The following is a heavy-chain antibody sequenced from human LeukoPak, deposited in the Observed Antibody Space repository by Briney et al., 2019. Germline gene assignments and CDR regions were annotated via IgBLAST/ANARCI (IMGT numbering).Heavy chain of an antibody. CDR3: ARDLRGDSSGYYYEPLDY. CDR2: IYHSGST. Sequence: SETLSLTCTVSGYSISSGYYWGWIRQPPGKGLEWIGSIYHSGSTYYNPSLKSRVTISVDTSKNQFSLKLSSVTAADTAVYYCARDLRGDSSGYYYEPLDYWGQGTLVTVSS. CDR1: GYSISSGYY. J-gene: IGHJ4*02. D-gene: IGHD3-22*01. V-gene: IGHV4-38-2*02.